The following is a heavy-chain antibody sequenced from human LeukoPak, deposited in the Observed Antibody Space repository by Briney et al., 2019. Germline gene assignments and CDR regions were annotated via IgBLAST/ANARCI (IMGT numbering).Heavy chain of an antibody. CDR1: GFTFSRSA. D-gene: IGHD1-7*01. CDR3: AKTKELELPDY. J-gene: IGHJ4*02. V-gene: IGHV3-30-3*02. CDR2: ISYDGSNK. Sequence: PGGSLRLSCAASGFTFSRSAMYWVRQAPGKGLEWVAVISYDGSNKYYADSVKGRFTISRDNSKNTLYLQMNSLRAEDTAVYYCAKTKELELPDYWGQGTLVTVSS.